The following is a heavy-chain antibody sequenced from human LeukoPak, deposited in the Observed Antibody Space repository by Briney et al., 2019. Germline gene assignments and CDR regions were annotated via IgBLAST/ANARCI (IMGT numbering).Heavy chain of an antibody. CDR1: GYIFTNYW. Sequence: GESLKISCKGSGYIFTNYWIAWVRQMPGKGLEWMGIIYPGDSDTRYSPSFQGQVTISADKSISTAYLQWSSLKASDTAMYYCARRSGNFQADYNFDYRGQGTLVTASS. J-gene: IGHJ4*02. CDR2: IYPGDSDT. D-gene: IGHD1-26*01. CDR3: ARRSGNFQADYNFDY. V-gene: IGHV5-51*01.